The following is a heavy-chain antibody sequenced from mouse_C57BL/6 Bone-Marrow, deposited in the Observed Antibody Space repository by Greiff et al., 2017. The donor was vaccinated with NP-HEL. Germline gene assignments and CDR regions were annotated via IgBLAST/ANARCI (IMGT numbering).Heavy chain of an antibody. J-gene: IGHJ2*01. CDR2: ISSGGSYT. CDR1: GFTFSSYG. D-gene: IGHD4-1*01. CDR3: ARHPGDYFDY. V-gene: IGHV5-6*02. Sequence: EVKVEESGGDLVKPGGSLKLSCAASGFTFSSYGMSWVRQTPEKRLEWVATISSGGSYTNYPDSVKGRLTISRDTVKNTLYLQMSSLKSEDTAMYYCARHPGDYFDYWGQGTTLTVSS.